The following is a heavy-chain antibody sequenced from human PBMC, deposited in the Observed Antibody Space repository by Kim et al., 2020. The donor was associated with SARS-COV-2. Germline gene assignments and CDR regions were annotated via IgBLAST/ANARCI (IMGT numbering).Heavy chain of an antibody. D-gene: IGHD3-16*01. CDR1: GDSISSGNW. CDR3: AKILGGCSATRCY. CDR2: IAYGGHV. Sequence: SETLSLTCTVSGDSISSGNWWTWVRQSPGKGLEWIGEIAYGGHVNYNPSLRSRVTISMDSSNNQFSLRLDSVTAADTAVYFCAKILGGCSATRCY. V-gene: IGHV4-4*02. J-gene: IGHJ4*03.